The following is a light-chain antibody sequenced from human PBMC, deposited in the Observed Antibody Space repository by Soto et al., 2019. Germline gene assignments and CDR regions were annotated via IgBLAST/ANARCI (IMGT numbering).Light chain of an antibody. CDR2: DNH. CDR3: GTWDSSLSAYV. CDR1: SSHIGNNY. Sequence: QSVLTQPPSVSAAPGQKVTISCSGSSSHIGNNYVSWYQQLPGTAPKLLIYDNHKRPSGIPDRFSGSKSGTSATLGITGLQTGDEADYYCGTWDSSLSAYVFGTGTKVTVL. V-gene: IGLV1-51*01. J-gene: IGLJ1*01.